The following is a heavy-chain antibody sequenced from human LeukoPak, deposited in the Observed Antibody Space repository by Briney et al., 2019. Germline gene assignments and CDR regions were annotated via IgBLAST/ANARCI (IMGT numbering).Heavy chain of an antibody. J-gene: IGHJ4*02. CDR3: AGGTGGDYFDY. V-gene: IGHV4-31*03. Sequence: PSETLSPTCTVSGGSISSGGYYWSWIRQHPGKGLEWIGYIYYSGSTYYNPSLKSRVTISVDTSKNQFSLKLSSVTAADTAVYYCAGGTGGDYFDYWGQGTLVTVSS. CDR2: IYYSGST. CDR1: GGSISSGGYY. D-gene: IGHD2-21*01.